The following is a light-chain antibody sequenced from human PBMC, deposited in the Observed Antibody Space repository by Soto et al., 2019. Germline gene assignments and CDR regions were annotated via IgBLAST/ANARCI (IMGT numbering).Light chain of an antibody. J-gene: IGKJ2*01. V-gene: IGKV3-11*01. CDR2: DAS. CDR3: QQRSNWPPYT. CDR1: QRVSSY. Sequence: EIVLTQSPATLSFSPGERATLSCRASQRVSSYLAWYQQKPGQAPRLLIYDASNRATGIPARFSCSGSGTDFPLTISSLEPEDFAVYYCQQRSNWPPYTFGQGTKLEIK.